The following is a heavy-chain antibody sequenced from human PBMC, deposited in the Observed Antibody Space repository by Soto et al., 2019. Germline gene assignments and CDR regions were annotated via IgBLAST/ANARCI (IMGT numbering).Heavy chain of an antibody. Sequence: PGGSLRLSCAASGFTFSSYGMHWVRQAPGKGLEWVAVIWYDGSNKYYADSVKGRFTISRDNSKNTLYLQMNSLRAEDTAVYYCARTLYYYDSSGYSFDYWGQGTLVTVSS. CDR3: ARTLYYYDSSGYSFDY. J-gene: IGHJ4*02. CDR1: GFTFSSYG. CDR2: IWYDGSNK. D-gene: IGHD3-22*01. V-gene: IGHV3-33*01.